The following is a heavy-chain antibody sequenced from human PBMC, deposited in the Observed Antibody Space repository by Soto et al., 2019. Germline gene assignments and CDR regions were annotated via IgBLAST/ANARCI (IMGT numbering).Heavy chain of an antibody. D-gene: IGHD4-17*01. CDR3: ARDLASTTIPNY. J-gene: IGHJ4*02. V-gene: IGHV3-7*04. CDR1: GFTFSSYW. Sequence: EVQLVESGGGLVQPGGSLRLSCVASGFTFSSYWMSWVRQAPGKGLEWVANIKQDGSEKYYVDSVKGRFTISRDNAKNSLYLQMNSLRAEDTAVHYCARDLASTTIPNYWGQGTLVTVSS. CDR2: IKQDGSEK.